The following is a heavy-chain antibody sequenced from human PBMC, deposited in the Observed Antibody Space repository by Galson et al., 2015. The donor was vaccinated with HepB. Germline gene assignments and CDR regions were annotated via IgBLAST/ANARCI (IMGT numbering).Heavy chain of an antibody. CDR1: GFTFSSYW. D-gene: IGHD4-23*01. J-gene: IGHJ4*02. CDR3: ARAFYGGRIDY. Sequence: SLRLSCAASGFTFSSYWMHWVRQAPGKGLVWVSRINSDGSSTSYADSVKGRFTISRDNAKNTLYLQMNSLRAEDTAVYYCARAFYGGRIDYWGQGTLVTVSS. V-gene: IGHV3-74*01. CDR2: INSDGSST.